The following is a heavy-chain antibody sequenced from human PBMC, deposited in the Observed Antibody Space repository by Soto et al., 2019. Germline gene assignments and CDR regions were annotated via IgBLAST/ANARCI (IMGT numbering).Heavy chain of an antibody. J-gene: IGHJ4*02. V-gene: IGHV1-3*05. CDR3: TRSILEWLFFDH. CDR2: INAGNGNT. CDR1: GYTFTNYA. D-gene: IGHD3-3*01. Sequence: QVQVVQSGAEEEKPGASVKVSCRASGYTFTNYAMHWVRQAPGQGLEWMGWINAGNGNTKYSQKFQGRVTITRDTSASTAYMELNSLRSEDTAVYYCTRSILEWLFFDHWGQGTLVTVSS.